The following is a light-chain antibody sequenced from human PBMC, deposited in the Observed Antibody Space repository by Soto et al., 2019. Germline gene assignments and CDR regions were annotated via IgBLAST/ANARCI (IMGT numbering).Light chain of an antibody. Sequence: DLQMTQSPSSLSASVGDRVTITCRASQTISTYLNWYQQKPGKAPRLLLYDASSLLSGVPSRFSGSVSGTDFTLTIASLQPEDFSTCYCQQSDSTPYTFGQGTKVEI. CDR1: QTISTY. CDR2: DAS. V-gene: IGKV1-39*01. J-gene: IGKJ2*01. CDR3: QQSDSTPYT.